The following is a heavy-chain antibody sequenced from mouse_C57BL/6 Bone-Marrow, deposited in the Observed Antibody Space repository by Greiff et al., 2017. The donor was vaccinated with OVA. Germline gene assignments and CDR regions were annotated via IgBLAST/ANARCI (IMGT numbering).Heavy chain of an antibody. CDR2: IDPSDSYT. CDR1: GYTFTSYW. V-gene: IGHV1-50*01. Sequence: QVQLQQPGAELVKPGASVKLSCKASGYTFTSYWMQWVNQRPGQGLEWIGEIDPSDSYTNYNQKFKGKATLTVDTSTSTAYMQLSSLTSEDSAVYYCARGQLRLSYFDYWGQGTTLTVSS. CDR3: ARGQLRLSYFDY. J-gene: IGHJ2*01. D-gene: IGHD3-2*02.